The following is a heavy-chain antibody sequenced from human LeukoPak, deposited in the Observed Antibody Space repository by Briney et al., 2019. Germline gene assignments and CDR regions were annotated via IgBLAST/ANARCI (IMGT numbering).Heavy chain of an antibody. D-gene: IGHD6-19*01. CDR1: GGSIGTYY. CDR2: IYTNGST. CDR3: ARGPGPGSSGKIDY. V-gene: IGHV4-4*07. Sequence: SETLSLTCTVSGGSIGTYYWNWIRQPAGKGLEWIGRIYTNGSTYYNPSLKSRVTMSVDTSKNQFSLKLSSVTAADTAVYYCARGPGPGSSGKIDYWGQGTLVTVSS. J-gene: IGHJ4*02.